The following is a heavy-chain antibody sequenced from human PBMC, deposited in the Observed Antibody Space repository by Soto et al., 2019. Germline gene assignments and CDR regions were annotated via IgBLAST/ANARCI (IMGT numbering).Heavy chain of an antibody. V-gene: IGHV3-30-3*01. Sequence: QVQLVESGGGVVQPGRSLRLSCAASGFTFSSYAMHWVRQAPGKGLEWVAVISYDGSNKYYADSVKGRFTISRDNSKNTLYLQMNSLRAEDTAVYYCARDRMGWELLKYYFDYWGQGTLVTVSS. CDR1: GFTFSSYA. CDR3: ARDRMGWELLKYYFDY. J-gene: IGHJ4*02. CDR2: ISYDGSNK. D-gene: IGHD1-26*01.